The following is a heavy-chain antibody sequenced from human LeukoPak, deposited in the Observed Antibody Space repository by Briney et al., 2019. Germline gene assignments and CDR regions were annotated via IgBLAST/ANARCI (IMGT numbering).Heavy chain of an antibody. J-gene: IGHJ6*03. V-gene: IGHV1-8*01. CDR2: MNPNSGNT. CDR1: GYTFTSYD. CDR3: ARGWRYCSSTSCYRVDMDV. Sequence: ASVKVSCKASGYTFTSYDINWVRQATGQGLEWMGWMNPNSGNTGYAQKFQGRVTMTRNTSISTAYMELSSLRSEDTAVYYCARGWRYCSSTSCYRVDMDVWGKGTTVTVPS. D-gene: IGHD2-2*01.